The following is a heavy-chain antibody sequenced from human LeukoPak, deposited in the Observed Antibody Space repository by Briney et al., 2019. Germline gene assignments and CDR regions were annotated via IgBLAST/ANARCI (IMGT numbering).Heavy chain of an antibody. Sequence: PSETLSLTCIVSGGSISSYYCIWIRQPPGKALVGVGYIYYCGSNNHNPSLQGRVPISIDTFKNQFPLKLSPAAAADAAEYYCARRRVAGSYMDVWGKGTTVTVSS. V-gene: IGHV4-59*12. CDR1: GGSISSYY. D-gene: IGHD2-15*01. J-gene: IGHJ6*03. CDR2: IYYCGSN. CDR3: ARRRVAGSYMDV.